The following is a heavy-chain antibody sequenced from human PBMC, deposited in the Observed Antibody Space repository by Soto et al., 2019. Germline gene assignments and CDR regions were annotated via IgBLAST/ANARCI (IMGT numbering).Heavy chain of an antibody. D-gene: IGHD1-20*01. J-gene: IGHJ4*02. CDR2: VHPGNSDI. CDR3: AALTGATFH. CDR1: GYSFNSYW. Sequence: PGESLKISCKASGYSFNSYWIGWVRQMPGKGLEWMGIVHPGNSDIRYSPSFQGQVTVSVDRSISTACLQWSSLKASDTAMYYCAALTGATFHWGQGTLVTVSS. V-gene: IGHV5-51*01.